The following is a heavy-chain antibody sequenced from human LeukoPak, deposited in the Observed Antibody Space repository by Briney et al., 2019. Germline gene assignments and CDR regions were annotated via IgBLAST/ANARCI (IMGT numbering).Heavy chain of an antibody. CDR2: ISYDAGRK. J-gene: IGHJ4*02. D-gene: IGHD3-10*01. CDR3: ARDLDGSGGFDY. V-gene: IGHV3-30*04. Sequence: GGSLRLSCAASGFTFSTYAIHWVRQAPGKGLEWVAIISYDAGRKFYADSEKGRFTISRDNSKNTLYLQMNSLRTEDTAVYYCARDLDGSGGFDYWGQGTLVTVSS. CDR1: GFTFSTYA.